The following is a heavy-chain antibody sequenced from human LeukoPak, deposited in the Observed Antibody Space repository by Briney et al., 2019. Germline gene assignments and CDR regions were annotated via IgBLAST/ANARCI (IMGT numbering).Heavy chain of an antibody. CDR3: ARPKHSGSYYYYYYGMDV. J-gene: IGHJ6*02. V-gene: IGHV3-21*01. CDR1: GFTFSSYS. CDR2: ISSSSSYI. Sequence: GSLRLSCAASGFTFSSYSMNWVRQAPGKGLEWVSSISSSSSYIYYADSVKGRFTISRDNAKNSLYLQMNSLRAEDTAVYYCARPKHSGSYYYYYYGMDVWGQGTTVTVSS. D-gene: IGHD1-26*01.